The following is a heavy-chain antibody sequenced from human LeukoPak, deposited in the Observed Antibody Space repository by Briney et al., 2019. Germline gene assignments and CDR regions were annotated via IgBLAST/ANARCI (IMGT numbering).Heavy chain of an antibody. CDR3: AKSSGDWLTPFDY. J-gene: IGHJ4*02. V-gene: IGHV3-23*01. Sequence: GGSLRLSCTASGFTFSRYTMSWVRQSPGRGMEWVSAVTGRGDDTDSADSVKGRFTVSRDNSRNTLYLQMNSLRVEDTAVYYCAKSSGDWLTPFDYWGQGTLVTVSS. CDR1: GFTFSRYT. D-gene: IGHD2-21*02. CDR2: VTGRGDDT.